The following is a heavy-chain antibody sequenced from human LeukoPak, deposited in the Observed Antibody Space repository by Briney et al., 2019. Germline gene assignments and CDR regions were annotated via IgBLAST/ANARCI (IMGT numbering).Heavy chain of an antibody. CDR2: IRYDGSNK. CDR3: AKLIEDGSGNQNFDY. Sequence: GGSLRLSCAASGFTFSSYGMHWVRQAPGKGLEWVAFIRYDGSNKYYADSVKGRFTISRDNSNNTLYLQMNSLRAEDTAVYYCAKLIEDGSGNQNFDYWGQGTLVTVSS. J-gene: IGHJ4*02. D-gene: IGHD3-10*01. CDR1: GFTFSSYG. V-gene: IGHV3-30*02.